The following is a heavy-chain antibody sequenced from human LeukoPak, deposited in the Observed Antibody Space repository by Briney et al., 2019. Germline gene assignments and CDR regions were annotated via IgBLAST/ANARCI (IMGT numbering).Heavy chain of an antibody. V-gene: IGHV3-66*04. CDR1: GFTVSSNY. CDR2: IYSGGST. Sequence: GGSLRLSCAASGFTVSSNYMSWVRQAPGKGLECVSVIYSGGSTYYADSVKGRFTISRDNSKNTLYLQMNSLRAEDTAVYYCASQNMTTVTRSEAFDIWGQGTMVTVSS. D-gene: IGHD4-17*01. CDR3: ASQNMTTVTRSEAFDI. J-gene: IGHJ3*02.